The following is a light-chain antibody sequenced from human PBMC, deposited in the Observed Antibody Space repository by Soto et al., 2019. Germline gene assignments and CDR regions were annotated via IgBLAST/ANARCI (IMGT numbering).Light chain of an antibody. CDR3: QQYNNWPLT. V-gene: IGKV3-15*01. Sequence: EFVLSHSPGTLPLSPGERATLSSTASQSVSSRNLAWYQQKPGQPPRLLIYGASTRATGIPARFSGSGSGTEFTLTISSLKYEDFAVYYCQQYNNWPLTFGGGTKVDIK. J-gene: IGKJ4*01. CDR2: GAS. CDR1: QSVSSRN.